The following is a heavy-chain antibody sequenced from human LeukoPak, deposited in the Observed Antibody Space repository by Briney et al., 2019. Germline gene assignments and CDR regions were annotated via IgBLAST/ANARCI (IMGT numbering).Heavy chain of an antibody. V-gene: IGHV3-64*01. CDR2: ISGNGRTT. CDR1: GFTFSTYA. Sequence: SGGSLRLSCAVSGFTFSTYAMHWVRQAPGKGLEYVSAISGNGRTTYYATSVKGRFTISRDNSKNTLYLQMNSLRAEDTAVYYCAKGGWGYGSGSYDYWGQGTLVTVSS. D-gene: IGHD3-10*01. J-gene: IGHJ4*02. CDR3: AKGGWGYGSGSYDY.